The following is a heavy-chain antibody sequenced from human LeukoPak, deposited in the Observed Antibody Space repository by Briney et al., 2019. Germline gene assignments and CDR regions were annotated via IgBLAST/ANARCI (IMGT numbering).Heavy chain of an antibody. CDR1: GGSFSGYY. CDR2: INHSGST. V-gene: IGHV4-34*01. J-gene: IGHJ4*02. Sequence: SETLSLTCAVYGGSFSGYYWSWIRQPPGKGLEWIGEINHSGSTNYNSSLKSRVTISVDTSKNQFSLKLSSVTAADTAVYYCAAAINYDILTGYFYWGQGTLVTVSS. CDR3: AAAINYDILTGYFY. D-gene: IGHD3-9*01.